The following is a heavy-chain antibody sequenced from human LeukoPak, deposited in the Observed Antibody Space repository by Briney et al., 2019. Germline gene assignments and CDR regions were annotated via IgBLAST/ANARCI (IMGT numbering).Heavy chain of an antibody. D-gene: IGHD5-12*01. CDR3: AKLMWDIKWRGMDY. CDR1: GFTVSSNY. V-gene: IGHV3-30*18. J-gene: IGHJ4*02. CDR2: ISYDGSNK. Sequence: PGGSLRLSCAASGFTVSSNYMSWVRQAPGKGLEWVAVISYDGSNKYYADSVKGRFTISRDNSKNTLYLQMNSLRAEDTAVYYCAKLMWDIKWRGMDYWGQGTLVTVSS.